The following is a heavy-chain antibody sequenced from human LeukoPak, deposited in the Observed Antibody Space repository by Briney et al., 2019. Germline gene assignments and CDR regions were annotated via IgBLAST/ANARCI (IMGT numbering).Heavy chain of an antibody. D-gene: IGHD1-26*01. CDR2: ISAYNGNT. Sequence: ASVKVSCKASGYTFTSYGISWVRQAPGQGLEWMGWISAYNGNTNYAQKLQGRVTMTTDTSTSTAYMELRSLRSDDTAVYYCAKLAVVGATNAEYFQHWGQGTLVTVSS. V-gene: IGHV1-18*01. CDR3: AKLAVVGATNAEYFQH. CDR1: GYTFTSYG. J-gene: IGHJ1*01.